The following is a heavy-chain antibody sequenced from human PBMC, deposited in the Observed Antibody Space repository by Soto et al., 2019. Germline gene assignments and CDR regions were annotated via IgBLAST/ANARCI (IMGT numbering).Heavy chain of an antibody. CDR1: GFTFSSYA. D-gene: IGHD3-3*01. J-gene: IGHJ4*02. CDR2: ISYDGSNK. CDR3: AREDAAGVVTELSFDY. V-gene: IGHV3-30-3*01. Sequence: QVQLVESGGGVVQPGRSLRLSCAASGFTFSSYAMHWVRQAPGKGLEWVAVISYDGSNKYYADSVKGRFTISRDNSKNTLYRQMNSLRAEDTAVYYCAREDAAGVVTELSFDYWGQGTLVTVSS.